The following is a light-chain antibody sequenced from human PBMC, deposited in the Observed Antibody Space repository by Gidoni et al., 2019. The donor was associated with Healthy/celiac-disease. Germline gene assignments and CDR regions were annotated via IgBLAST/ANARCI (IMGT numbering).Light chain of an antibody. CDR1: HSVSSSY. J-gene: IGKJ1*01. CDR2: GAS. V-gene: IGKV3-20*01. Sequence: ESVLTQYPGTLALSPGERATHSCRASHSVSSSYLAWYQQQPGQAPRLLIYGASRRATGIPARFSGSWSGTDFTLTISRLEPEDFAVSYCQQYGSSRSTFGQGPKVEIK. CDR3: QQYGSSRST.